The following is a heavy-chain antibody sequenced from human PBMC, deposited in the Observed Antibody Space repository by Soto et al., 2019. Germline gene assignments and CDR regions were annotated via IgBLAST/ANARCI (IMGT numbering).Heavy chain of an antibody. V-gene: IGHV3-23*01. D-gene: IGHD3-3*01. CDR1: GFTFSSYA. CDR2: ISGSGGST. CDR3: ANGAYYDFWSGPTEDY. Sequence: GGSLRLSCAASGFTFSSYAMSWVRQAPGKGLEWVSAISGSGGSTYYADSVKGRFTISRDNSKNTLYLQMNSLRAEDTAVYYCANGAYYDFWSGPTEDYWGQGTLVTVSS. J-gene: IGHJ4*02.